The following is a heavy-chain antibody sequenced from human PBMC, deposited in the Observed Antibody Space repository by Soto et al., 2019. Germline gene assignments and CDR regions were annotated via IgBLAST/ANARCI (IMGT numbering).Heavy chain of an antibody. V-gene: IGHV3-74*01. Sequence: GGSLRLSCAASGFTFSSYWMLWVRQAPGKGMVWVSRIKSDGSSTDYADSVKGRFTISRDNAKNTLYLQMNSLRAEDTAMYYCARDRGEYYIAFWGQRTLVTVSS. CDR1: GFTFSSYW. CDR2: IKSDGSST. CDR3: ARDRGEYYIAF. D-gene: IGHD5-12*01. J-gene: IGHJ4*02.